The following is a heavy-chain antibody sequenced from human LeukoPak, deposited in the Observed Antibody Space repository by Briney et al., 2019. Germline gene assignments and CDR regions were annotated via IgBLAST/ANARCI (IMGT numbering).Heavy chain of an antibody. CDR3: AKGTGRYWTFFDD. V-gene: IGHV3-9*01. J-gene: IGHJ4*01. CDR2: ISWNSGSI. D-gene: IGHD1-26*01. Sequence: GGSLRLSCAATGFTFDDYAMHWVRHSPGRGLEWVSGISWNSGSIDYAASVRGRFTISRDNANNSLYLQMNSLRPEDSALYYCAKGTGRYWTFFDDWGHGTLVTVFS. CDR1: GFTFDDYA.